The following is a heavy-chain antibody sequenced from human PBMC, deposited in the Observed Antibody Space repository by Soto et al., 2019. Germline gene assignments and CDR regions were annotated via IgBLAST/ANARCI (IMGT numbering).Heavy chain of an antibody. Sequence: PGESLKISCKGSGYSFTSYWIGWVRQMPGKGLEWMGRIDPSDSYTNYSPSFQGHVTISADKSISTAYLQWSSLKASDTAMYYCARHVYSYGEYYYYYYGMDVWGQGTTVTVSS. CDR3: ARHVYSYGEYYYYYYGMDV. D-gene: IGHD5-18*01. J-gene: IGHJ6*02. V-gene: IGHV5-10-1*01. CDR1: GYSFTSYW. CDR2: IDPSDSYT.